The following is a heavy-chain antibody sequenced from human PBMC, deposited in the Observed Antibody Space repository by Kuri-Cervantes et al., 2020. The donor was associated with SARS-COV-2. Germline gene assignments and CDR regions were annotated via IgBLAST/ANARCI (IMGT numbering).Heavy chain of an antibody. CDR2: IYHSGST. J-gene: IGHJ6*04. D-gene: IGHD3-10*01. CDR3: ARDGVLLWFGELDV. CDR1: GYSISSGYY. Sequence: ESLKISCAVSGYSISSGYYWGWIRQPPGKGLEWIGSIYHSGSTNYNPSLKSRVTMSVDTSKNQFSLKLSSVTAADTAVYYCARDGVLLWFGELDVWGKGTTVTVSS. V-gene: IGHV4-38-2*02.